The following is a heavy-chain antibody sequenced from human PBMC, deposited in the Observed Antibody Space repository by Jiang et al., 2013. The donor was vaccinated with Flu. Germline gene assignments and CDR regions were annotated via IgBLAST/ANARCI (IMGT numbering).Heavy chain of an antibody. D-gene: IGHD6-13*01. J-gene: IGHJ4*02. V-gene: IGHV4-59*01. CDR3: ARVAFGGSSWKNFDY. Sequence: QSRVTISLDRSKNQVSLRLRSVTAADTAVYYCARVAFGGSSWKNFDYWGQGTLVTVSS.